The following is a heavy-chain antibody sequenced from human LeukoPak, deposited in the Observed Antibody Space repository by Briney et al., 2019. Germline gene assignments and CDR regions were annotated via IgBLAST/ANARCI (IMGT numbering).Heavy chain of an antibody. CDR3: ARDPRGPTGYDS. CDR2: IFYDGTIY. J-gene: IGHJ4*02. D-gene: IGHD2-15*01. V-gene: IGHV3-30*04. CDR1: GFTFSSYE. Sequence: GGSLRLSCAASGFTFSSYEMNWVRQAPGKGLEWVAVIFYDGTIYYYADSVKGRFTISRDNSKNTLYLQMRSLRPDDTAVYYCARDPRGPTGYDSWGQGSLVAVSS.